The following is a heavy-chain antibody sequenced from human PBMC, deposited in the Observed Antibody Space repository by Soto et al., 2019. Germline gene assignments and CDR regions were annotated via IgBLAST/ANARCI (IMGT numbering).Heavy chain of an antibody. CDR3: TRRSTVAGTGDAFDI. V-gene: IGHV3-73*01. D-gene: IGHD6-19*01. CDR2: IRSKANSYAT. J-gene: IGHJ3*02. Sequence: EVQLVESGGGLVQPGGSLKLSCAASGFTFSGSAMHWVRQASGKGLEWVGRIRSKANSYATAYAASVKGRFTISRDDSKNTAYLQMNSLNTEDTAVYYCTRRSTVAGTGDAFDIWGQGTMVTVSS. CDR1: GFTFSGSA.